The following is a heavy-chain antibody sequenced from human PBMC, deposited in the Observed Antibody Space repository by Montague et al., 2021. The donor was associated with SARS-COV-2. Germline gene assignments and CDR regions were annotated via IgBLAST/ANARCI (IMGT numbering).Heavy chain of an antibody. CDR2: ISYDGSNK. V-gene: IGHV3-30-3*01. CDR3: ASSLIYHYFDY. Sequence: SLRLSCAASGFTLSSYAMHWVRQAPGKGLEWVAVISYDGSNKYYADSVKGRFTISRDNSKNTLYLQMNSLRAEDTAVYYCASSLIYHYFDYWGQGTLVTVSS. J-gene: IGHJ4*02. D-gene: IGHD5-12*01. CDR1: GFTLSSYA.